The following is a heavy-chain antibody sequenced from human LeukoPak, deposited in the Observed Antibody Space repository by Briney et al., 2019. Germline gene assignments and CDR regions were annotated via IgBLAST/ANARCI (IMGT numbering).Heavy chain of an antibody. CDR2: IYYSGST. CDR1: GGSISSYY. V-gene: IGHV4-59*01. D-gene: IGHD2-2*01. J-gene: IGHJ6*03. CDR3: ARGVVPAGTYYCYYMDV. Sequence: SETLSLTCTASGGSISSYYWSWIRQPPGKGLEWIGYIYYSGSTNYNPSLKSRVTISVDTSKNQFSLKLSSVTAADTAVYYCARGVVPAGTYYCYYMDVWGKGTTVTVSS.